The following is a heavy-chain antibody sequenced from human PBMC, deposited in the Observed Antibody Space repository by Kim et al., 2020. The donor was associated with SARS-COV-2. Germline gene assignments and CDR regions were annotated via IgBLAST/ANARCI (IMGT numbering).Heavy chain of an antibody. V-gene: IGHV3-30*18. J-gene: IGHJ4*02. CDR3: AKGRIAARGIFDY. Sequence: GGSLRLSCAASGFTFSSYGMHWVRQAPGKGLEWVAVISYDGSNKYYADSVKGRFTISRDNSKNTLYLQMNSLRAEDTAVYYCAKGRIAARGIFDYWPGNPGHRLL. CDR2: ISYDGSNK. CDR1: GFTFSSYG. D-gene: IGHD6-6*01.